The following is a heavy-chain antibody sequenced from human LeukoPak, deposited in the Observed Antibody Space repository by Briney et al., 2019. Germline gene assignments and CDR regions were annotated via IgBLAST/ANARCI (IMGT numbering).Heavy chain of an antibody. CDR1: GFTVSSNS. J-gene: IGHJ3*02. Sequence: GGSLRLSCTVSGFTVSSNSMSWVRQAPGKGLEWVSFIYSGTIHYSDSVKGRFTISRDNAKNSLYLQMNSLRAEDMALYYCAKDISAAGTNAFDIWGQGTMVTVSS. CDR2: IYSGTI. D-gene: IGHD6-13*01. CDR3: AKDISAAGTNAFDI. V-gene: IGHV3-53*05.